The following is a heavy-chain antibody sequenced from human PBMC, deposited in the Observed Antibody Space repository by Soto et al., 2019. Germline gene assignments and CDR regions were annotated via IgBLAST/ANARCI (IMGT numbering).Heavy chain of an antibody. J-gene: IGHJ6*04. CDR2: IIPIFGTA. CDR1: GGTFSSYA. Sequence: ASVKVSWKASGGTFSSYAISWVRQAPGQGLERMGGIIPIFGTANYAQKFQGRVTITADESTSTAYMELSSLRSEDTAVYYCARGKDIVVVPVADVWGKGTTVTVSS. D-gene: IGHD2-2*01. CDR3: ARGKDIVVVPVADV. V-gene: IGHV1-69*13.